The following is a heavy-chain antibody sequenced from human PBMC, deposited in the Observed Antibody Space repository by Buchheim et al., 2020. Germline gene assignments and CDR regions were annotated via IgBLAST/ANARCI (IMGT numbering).Heavy chain of an antibody. CDR3: ARGADYYGSSGPSDGFDI. J-gene: IGHJ3*02. V-gene: IGHV3-74*03. CDR2: INSDGSST. D-gene: IGHD3-22*01. Sequence: EVQLVESGGGLVQPGGSLRLPCAASGFTFSGYWRHWVRQGPGKDLVWVARINSDGSSTKDADSVRGRFIISRGNGKNTLYLQMKSVRAEDTAVYYCARGADYYGSSGPSDGFDIWGQGT. CDR1: GFTFSGYW.